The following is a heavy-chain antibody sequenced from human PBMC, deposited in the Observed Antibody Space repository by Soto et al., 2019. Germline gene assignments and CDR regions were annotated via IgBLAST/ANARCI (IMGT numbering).Heavy chain of an antibody. V-gene: IGHV1-69*10. D-gene: IGHD2-15*01. CDR3: ARANSQNYGTPAASSWFHP. CDR2: IFPLLATA. J-gene: IGHJ5*02. CDR1: GGDFSNFA. Sequence: SVKVSCKAYGGDFSNFAISWVRQAPGQGLEWVGGIFPLLATATYTQKFQGRVTITRETSTRTVYMDLSSLRYDDTAVSYCARANSQNYGTPAASSWFHPWGQVPPVIASS.